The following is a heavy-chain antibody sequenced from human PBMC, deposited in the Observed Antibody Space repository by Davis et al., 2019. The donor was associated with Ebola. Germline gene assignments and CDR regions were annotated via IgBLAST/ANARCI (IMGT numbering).Heavy chain of an antibody. V-gene: IGHV4-61*01. D-gene: IGHD1-26*01. CDR2: IYYSGST. CDR3: ARRSGTVGD. J-gene: IGHJ4*02. CDR1: GGSVSSGSYY. Sequence: MPSETLSLTCTVSGGSVSSGSYYWSWIRQPPGKGLEWIGYIYYSGSTNCNPSLKSRVTISVDTSKNQFSLRLTSVTAADTAVYYCARRSGTVGDWGQGTLVTVSS.